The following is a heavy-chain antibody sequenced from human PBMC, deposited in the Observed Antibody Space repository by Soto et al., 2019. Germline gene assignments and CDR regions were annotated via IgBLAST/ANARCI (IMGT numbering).Heavy chain of an antibody. CDR2: INHSGST. CDR1: GGSFSAYY. Sequence: PSEILSLTCAVYGGSFSAYYWNWIRQPPGKGLECIGEINHSGSTNYNSSLKSRVTISVDTSKNQFSLKLTSVTAADTAVYYCARTLEYGHMDVWGNGTSVTVSS. D-gene: IGHD4-17*01. V-gene: IGHV4-34*01. J-gene: IGHJ6*03. CDR3: ARTLEYGHMDV.